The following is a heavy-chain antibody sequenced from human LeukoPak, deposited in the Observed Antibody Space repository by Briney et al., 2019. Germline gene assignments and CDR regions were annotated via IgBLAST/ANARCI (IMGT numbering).Heavy chain of an antibody. D-gene: IGHD3-10*01. J-gene: IGHJ4*02. CDR3: ARDSGRGWPTPDY. CDR2: IYTSGST. V-gene: IGHV4-61*02. CDR1: GGSISSGSYY. Sequence: SETLSLTCTVSGGSISSGSYYWSWIRQPAGKGLEWIGRIYTSGSTNYNPSLKSRVTISVDTSKNQFSLKLSSVTAADTAVYYCARDSGRGWPTPDYWGQGTLVTVSS.